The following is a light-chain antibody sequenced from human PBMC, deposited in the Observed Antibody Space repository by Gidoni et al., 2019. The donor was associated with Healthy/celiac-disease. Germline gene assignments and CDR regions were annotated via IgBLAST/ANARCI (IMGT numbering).Light chain of an antibody. V-gene: IGKV1-5*03. J-gene: IGKJ2*01. CDR3: QQYNSYSYT. CDR2: KAS. Sequence: DIQMTQSPSTLSASVGDRVTITCRASQSIRSWLAWYQQKPGKAPKLRIYKASSLESGVPSRFSGSGSGTEFTLTISSLQPDDFATYYCQQYNSYSYTFGQXTKLEIK. CDR1: QSIRSW.